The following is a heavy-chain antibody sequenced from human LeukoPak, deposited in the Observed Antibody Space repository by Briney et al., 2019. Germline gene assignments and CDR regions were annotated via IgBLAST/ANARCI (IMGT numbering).Heavy chain of an antibody. D-gene: IGHD2-8*01. V-gene: IGHV4-31*03. J-gene: IGHJ4*02. Sequence: PSETLSLTCTVSGGSISSGGYYWSWIRQHPGKGLEWIGFICYSGSTYYNPSLMSRVTISVGTSQNQFSMKLSSVTAADTAVYYCARVNGDYFDHWGQGTLVTVSS. CDR3: ARVNGDYFDH. CDR2: ICYSGST. CDR1: GGSISSGGYY.